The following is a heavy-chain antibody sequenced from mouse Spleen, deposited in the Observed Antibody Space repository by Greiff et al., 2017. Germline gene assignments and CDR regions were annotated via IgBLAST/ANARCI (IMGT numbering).Heavy chain of an antibody. CDR3: ARSFYYYGSSSHYFDY. Sequence: VKLQQPGAELVKPGASVKLSCKASGYTFTSYWMHWVKQRPGQGLEWIGMIHPNSGSTNYNEKFKSKATLTVDKSSSTAYMQLSSLTSEDSAVYYCARSFYYYGSSSHYFDYWGQGTTLTVSS. CDR2: IHPNSGST. J-gene: IGHJ2*01. CDR1: GYTFTSYW. V-gene: IGHV1-64*01. D-gene: IGHD1-1*01.